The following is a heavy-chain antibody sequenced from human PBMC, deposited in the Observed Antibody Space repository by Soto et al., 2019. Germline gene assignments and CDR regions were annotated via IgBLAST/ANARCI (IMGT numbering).Heavy chain of an antibody. J-gene: IGHJ4*02. CDR1: GSSIISGVYS. CDR3: ARIVKDYYDSSGYYYFDY. Sequence: SLSLTCAASGSSIISGVYSWSWIRQPPGKRQERIGYFYHSGSTYYNPSLKSRVTISVDRSKNQFSLKLSSVTAADTAVYYCARIVKDYYDSSGYYYFDYWGQGTLLTVSS. D-gene: IGHD3-22*01. V-gene: IGHV4-30-2*01. CDR2: FYHSGST.